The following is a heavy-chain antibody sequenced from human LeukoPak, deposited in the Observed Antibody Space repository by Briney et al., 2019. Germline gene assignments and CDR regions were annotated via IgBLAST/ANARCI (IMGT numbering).Heavy chain of an antibody. CDR1: GFTVSSNY. V-gene: IGHV3-53*01. CDR3: ARGDFDY. CDR2: IYSGGST. Sequence: GGSLRLSCAASGFTVSSNYMSWVRQAPGKGLEWASVIYSGGSTYYADSVKGRFTISRDSSKNTVFLQMNSLRAEDTAVYYCARGDFDYWGQGTLVTVSS. J-gene: IGHJ4*02.